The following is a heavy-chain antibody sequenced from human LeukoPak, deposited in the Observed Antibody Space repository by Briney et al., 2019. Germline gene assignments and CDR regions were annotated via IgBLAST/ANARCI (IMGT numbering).Heavy chain of an antibody. Sequence: PSGTLSLTCTVSGDSITTNTWWSWVPQPPGKGLEWTGEIFHSGSTNYNPSLESRLTISMDKSNNHFSLKLSSVTAADTAVYYCARDRQGPTDYWGQGTLVTVSS. V-gene: IGHV4-4*02. CDR1: GDSITTNTW. J-gene: IGHJ4*02. CDR2: IFHSGST. CDR3: ARDRQGPTDY.